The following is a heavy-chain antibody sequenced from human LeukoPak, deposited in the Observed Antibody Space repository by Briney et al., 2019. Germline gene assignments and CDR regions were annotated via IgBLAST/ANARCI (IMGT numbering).Heavy chain of an antibody. CDR3: AKSHASIWNVYDY. CDR2: ITAGGDGT. Sequence: AGGSLRLSCAASGFTVSSNYMSWVRQAPGKGLEWVSAITAGGDGTYYADSVKGRFTISRDNLKNMVFLQMNSLRAEDTAIYYCAKSHASIWNVYDYWGQGTLVTVSS. D-gene: IGHD1-1*01. J-gene: IGHJ4*02. V-gene: IGHV3-23*01. CDR1: GFTVSSNY.